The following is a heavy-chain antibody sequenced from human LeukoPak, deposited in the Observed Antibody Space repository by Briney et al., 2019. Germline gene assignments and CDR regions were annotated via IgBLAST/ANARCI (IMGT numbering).Heavy chain of an antibody. CDR3: ATVGREYYYYYMDV. V-gene: IGHV1-24*01. CDR1: GYTLTELS. CDR2: FDPEDGKT. J-gene: IGHJ6*03. Sequence: ASVKVSCKVSGYTLTELSMHWVRQAPGKRLEWMGGFDPEDGKTIYAQKFQGRVTMTEDTSTDTAYMELSSLRSEDTAVYYCATVGREYYYYYMDVWGKGTTVTVSS. D-gene: IGHD3-10*01.